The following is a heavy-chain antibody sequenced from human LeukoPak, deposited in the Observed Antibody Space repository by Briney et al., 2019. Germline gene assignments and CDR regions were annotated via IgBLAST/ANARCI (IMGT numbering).Heavy chain of an antibody. D-gene: IGHD1-26*01. CDR2: IKQDGSEK. J-gene: IGHJ4*02. Sequence: GGSLRLSCAASGFTFSSYWMSWVRQAPGKGPEWVANIKQDGSEKYYVDSVKGRFTISRDNGKNSMSLQMSSLRAEDTAVYYCARWAGGHYDYWGQGTLVTVSS. CDR3: ARWAGGHYDY. CDR1: GFTFSSYW. V-gene: IGHV3-7*01.